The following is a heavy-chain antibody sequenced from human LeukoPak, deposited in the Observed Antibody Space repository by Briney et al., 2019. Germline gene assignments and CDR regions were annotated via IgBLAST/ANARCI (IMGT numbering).Heavy chain of an antibody. J-gene: IGHJ6*03. D-gene: IGHD1-26*01. CDR2: ISSSGSTI. V-gene: IGHV3-11*04. CDR1: GFTFSDYY. Sequence: GSLRLSCAASGFTFSDYYMSWIRQAPGKGLEWVSYISSSGSTIYYADSVKGRFTTSRDNAKNSLYLQMNSLRAEDTAVYYCARAGWELLLNYYYYYMDVWGKGTTVTVSS. CDR3: ARAGWELLLNYYYYYMDV.